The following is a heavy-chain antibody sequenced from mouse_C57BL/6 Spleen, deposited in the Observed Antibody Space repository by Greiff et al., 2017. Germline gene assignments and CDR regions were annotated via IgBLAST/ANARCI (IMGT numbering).Heavy chain of an antibody. CDR2: IHPSDSAT. D-gene: IGHD3-2*02. CDR1: GYTFPSYW. J-gene: IGHJ2*01. CDR3: AIQYGDSSGWALDY. Sequence: VQLQQPGAELVKPGASVKLSCKASGYTFPSYWMHWVKQRPGQGLEWIGRIHPSDSATNYNQKFQGKATLTVDKSSSTAYMQLSSLTSEDSAGDYCAIQYGDSSGWALDYWGQGTTLTVSA. V-gene: IGHV1-74*01.